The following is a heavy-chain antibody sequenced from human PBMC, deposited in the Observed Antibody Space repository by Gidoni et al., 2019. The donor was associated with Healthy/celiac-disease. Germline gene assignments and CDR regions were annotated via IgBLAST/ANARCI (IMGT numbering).Heavy chain of an antibody. V-gene: IGHV3-9*01. CDR2: ISWNSGSI. J-gene: IGHJ4*02. CDR1: GFTFDDYA. Sequence: EVQLVESGGGLVQPGRSLRLSCAASGFTFDDYAMHWVRQAPGKGLAWVSGISWNSGSIGYADAVKGRFTISRDNAKNSLYLQMNSLRAEDTALYYCAKDITGYFDYWGQGTLVTVSS. CDR3: AKDITGYFDY.